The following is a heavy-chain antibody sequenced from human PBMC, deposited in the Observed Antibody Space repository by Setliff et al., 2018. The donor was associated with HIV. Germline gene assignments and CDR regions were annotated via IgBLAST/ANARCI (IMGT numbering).Heavy chain of an antibody. CDR3: ARETEAGTFDY. J-gene: IGHJ4*02. CDR1: GGSINSTSYY. V-gene: IGHV4-39*02. D-gene: IGHD6-19*01. Sequence: SETLSLTCTVSGGSINSTSYYWGWIRQPPGNGLEWIGSIYHTGSTYYKPSLKSRVTISVDTSKNQFSLKVSSVTAADTAVYYCARETEAGTFDYWGQGTLVTVSS. CDR2: IYHTGST.